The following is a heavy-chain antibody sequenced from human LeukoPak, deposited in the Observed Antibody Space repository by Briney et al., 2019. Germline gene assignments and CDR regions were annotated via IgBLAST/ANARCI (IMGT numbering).Heavy chain of an antibody. CDR3: ARVKRYGVGATGDDY. Sequence: ASVKVSCKASGYTFSTSTISWVRQAPGQGLEWMGWISAYNGNTNYAQKLQGRVTMTTDTSTSTAYMELRSLRSDDTAVYYCARVKRYGVGATGDDYWGQGTLVTVSS. CDR2: ISAYNGNT. D-gene: IGHD1-26*01. CDR1: GYTFSTST. J-gene: IGHJ4*02. V-gene: IGHV1-18*01.